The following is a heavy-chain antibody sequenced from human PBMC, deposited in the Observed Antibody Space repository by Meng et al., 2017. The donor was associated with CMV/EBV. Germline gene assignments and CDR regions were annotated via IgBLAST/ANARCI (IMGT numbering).Heavy chain of an antibody. CDR2: INPNTGGT. CDR1: GGTFSSYA. J-gene: IGHJ6*02. D-gene: IGHD2-2*01. CDR3: ARILVEPAAIYYGLDV. Sequence: ASVKVSCKASGGTFSSYAISWVRQAPGQGLEGMGWINPNTGGTNYAQKFQGRVTMTRDTSISTAYMELSSLRSDDTAVYYCARILVEPAAIYYGLDVWGQGTTVTVSS. V-gene: IGHV1-2*02.